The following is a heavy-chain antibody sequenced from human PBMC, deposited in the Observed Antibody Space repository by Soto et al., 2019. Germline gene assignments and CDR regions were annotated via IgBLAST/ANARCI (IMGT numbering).Heavy chain of an antibody. Sequence: QVQLQESGPGLVKPSQTLSLTCTVSGGSISSGGYYWNWIRQHPGKGLEWIGYIYYSGTTYYNPSRTSRVTISVDTSKHQFSLKLSSVTAADTAVYYCAASCVGCGGFNYYGMDVWGQGTTVTVSS. V-gene: IGHV4-31*03. CDR3: AASCVGCGGFNYYGMDV. CDR1: GGSISSGGYY. CDR2: IYYSGTT. D-gene: IGHD2-21*01. J-gene: IGHJ6*02.